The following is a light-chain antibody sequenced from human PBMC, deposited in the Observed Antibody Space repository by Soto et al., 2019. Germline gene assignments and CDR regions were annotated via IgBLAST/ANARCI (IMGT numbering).Light chain of an antibody. J-gene: IGKJ1*01. V-gene: IGKV3-20*01. CDR2: GTS. CDR1: QSVSSSY. Sequence: DIVLTQSPGTLSLSPGERATLSCRASQSVSSSYLGWYQQKPGQAPRLLIYGTSRRATGIPDRFSGSGSGTDFTLTISRLEPEDFAVYYCQQYGSSPRTFGQGTKVDIK. CDR3: QQYGSSPRT.